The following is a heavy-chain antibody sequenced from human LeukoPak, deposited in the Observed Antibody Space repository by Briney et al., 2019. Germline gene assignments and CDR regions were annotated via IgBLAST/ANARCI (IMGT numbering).Heavy chain of an antibody. CDR2: MNPNSGNT. D-gene: IGHD3-16*01. J-gene: IGHJ4*02. CDR1: GYTFTSYD. CDR3: ARRIGYYDYVWGEYYFDY. V-gene: IGHV1-8*01. Sequence: ASVKVSCKASGYTFTSYDINWVRQATGQGLEWMGGMNPNSGNTGYAQKFQGRVTMTRNTSISTAYMELSSLRSEDTAVYYCARRIGYYDYVWGEYYFDYWGQGTLVTVSS.